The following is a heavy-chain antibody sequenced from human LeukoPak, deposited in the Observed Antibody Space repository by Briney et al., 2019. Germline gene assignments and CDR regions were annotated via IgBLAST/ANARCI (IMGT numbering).Heavy chain of an antibody. CDR3: ARDPLNGALDI. D-gene: IGHD2-8*01. CDR1: GFTFSDYS. J-gene: IGHJ3*02. V-gene: IGHV3-48*01. CDR2: IGIDSGNT. Sequence: GGSLRLSCAASGFTFSDYSMNWVRQAPGKGLEWISYIGIDSGNTNYADSVKGRFTISGDKAKNSLYLQMNSLRVEDTAVYYCARDPLNGALDIWGRGTLVTVSS.